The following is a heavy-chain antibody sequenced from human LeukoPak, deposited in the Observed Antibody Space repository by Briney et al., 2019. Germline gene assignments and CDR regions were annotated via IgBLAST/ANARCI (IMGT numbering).Heavy chain of an antibody. CDR2: INSDGSST. J-gene: IGHJ6*02. V-gene: IGHV3-74*01. CDR3: FQSGGMDI. Sequence: GGSLRLSCAASGFTFRTFSMHWVREAPGKGLVWVSRINSDGSSTDYADSVKGRFTISRGNAKNTLYLQMNSLRAEDTAVYFCFQSGGMDIWGQGTTVTVSS. CDR1: GFTFRTFS.